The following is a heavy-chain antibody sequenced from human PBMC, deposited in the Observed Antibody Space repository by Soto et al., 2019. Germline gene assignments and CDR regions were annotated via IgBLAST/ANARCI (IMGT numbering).Heavy chain of an antibody. D-gene: IGHD3-10*01. V-gene: IGHV1-3*01. CDR3: ARGGPPIDY. CDR1: GYIFTSHG. J-gene: IGHJ4*02. CDR2: INAGNGNT. Sequence: ASVKVSCKASGYIFTSHGISWVRQAPGQRLEWMGWINAGNGNTKYSQKFQGRVTITRDTSASTAYMELSSLRSEDTAVYYCARGGPPIDYWGQGTLVTVSS.